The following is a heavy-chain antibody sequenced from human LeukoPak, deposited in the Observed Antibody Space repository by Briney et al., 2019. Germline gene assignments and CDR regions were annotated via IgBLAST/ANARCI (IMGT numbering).Heavy chain of an antibody. CDR1: GYTLTELS. V-gene: IGHV1-24*01. CDR3: ATAGRYSYGPQFDY. J-gene: IGHJ4*02. D-gene: IGHD5-18*01. CDR2: FDPEDGET. Sequence: SVKVSCKVSGYTLTELSMHWVRQAPGKGLEWMGGFDPEDGETIYAQKFQGRVTMTEDTSTDTAYMELSSLRSEDTAVYYCATAGRYSYGPQFDYWGQGTLVTVSS.